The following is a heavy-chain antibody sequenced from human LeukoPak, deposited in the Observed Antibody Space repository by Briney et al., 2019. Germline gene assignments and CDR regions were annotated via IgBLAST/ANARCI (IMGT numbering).Heavy chain of an antibody. V-gene: IGHV3-23*01. CDR2: ITGNGANT. D-gene: IGHD3-10*01. CDR1: GFTFSSYG. CDR3: ARDRSGSYPNWFDP. Sequence: GGSLRLSCAASGFTFSSYGMSWVRQAPGKGLEWVSAITGNGANTFYADSVKGRFTISRDNSKNTMYLQMNSPRAEDTALYYCARDRSGSYPNWFDPWGQGTLVTVSS. J-gene: IGHJ5*02.